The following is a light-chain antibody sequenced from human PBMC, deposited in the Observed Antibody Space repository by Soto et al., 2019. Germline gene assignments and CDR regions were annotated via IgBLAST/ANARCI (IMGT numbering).Light chain of an antibody. CDR1: NSNIGNNY. J-gene: IGLJ3*02. CDR3: ATWDSSLSAQV. CDR2: DNN. V-gene: IGLV1-51*01. Sequence: QSVLTQPPSVSAAPGQKVTISCSGSNSNIGNNYVSWSQHLPGTAPKLLIYDNNQRPSGIPDRFSGSKTGTSATLGITGLEIGDEADYYCATWDSSLSAQVFGGGTKLTVL.